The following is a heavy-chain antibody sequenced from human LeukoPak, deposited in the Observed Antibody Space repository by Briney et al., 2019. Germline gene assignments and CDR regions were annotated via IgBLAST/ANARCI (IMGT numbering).Heavy chain of an antibody. V-gene: IGHV3-53*01. CDR3: AKDFQIAVAGTG. J-gene: IGHJ4*02. Sequence: GGSLRLSCAASGFTVSNNYMRWVRQAPGKGLEWVALIFSGGSTHYADSAKGRFTISRDNSKNALFLQMNSLRVEDTAVYYCAKDFQIAVAGTGWGQGTLVTVSS. CDR2: IFSGGST. CDR1: GFTVSNNY. D-gene: IGHD6-19*01.